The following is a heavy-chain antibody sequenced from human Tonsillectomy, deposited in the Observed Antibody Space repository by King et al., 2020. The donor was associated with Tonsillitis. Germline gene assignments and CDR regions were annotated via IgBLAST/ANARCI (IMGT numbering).Heavy chain of an antibody. V-gene: IGHV1-46*03. J-gene: IGHJ4*02. D-gene: IGHD3-3*01. CDR2: INPSGGGT. CDR1: GYTFTNYY. CDR3: ASTIFGVADYYFDN. Sequence: QGQLVQSGAEVKKPGASVKVSCEASGYTFTNYYMHWVRQAPGQGLEWMGIINPSGGGTSYAQKFQGRVTVTRDTSTSTVYMELSSLRSEDTAVYYCASTIFGVADYYFDNWGQGTLVTVSS.